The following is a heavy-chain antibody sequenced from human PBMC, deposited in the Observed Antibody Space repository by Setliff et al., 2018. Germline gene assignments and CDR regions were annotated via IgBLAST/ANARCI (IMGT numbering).Heavy chain of an antibody. V-gene: IGHV4-38-2*01. CDR1: GYSISSGYY. D-gene: IGHD2-21*01. J-gene: IGHJ3*02. CDR3: ARPGLVWSDAFDI. CDR2: IFHSGNT. Sequence: SETLSLTCAVSGYSISSGYYWGWIRQPPGKGLEWIGSIFHSGNTYYNPSLKSRVTISVDTSKNQFSLKLSSVTAADTAIYYCARPGLVWSDAFDIWGQGTMVTVSS.